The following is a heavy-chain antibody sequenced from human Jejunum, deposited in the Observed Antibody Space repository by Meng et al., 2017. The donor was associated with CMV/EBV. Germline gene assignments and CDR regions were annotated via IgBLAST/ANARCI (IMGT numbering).Heavy chain of an antibody. D-gene: IGHD5-18*01. Sequence: ASVFTFSRYWMHCVRQAPGKGLVWVSRMNSDGSSTSYADSVKGRFTIARDNAKNTLYLHMNSLRAEDTAVYYCARGGGYSYGEIEYWGQGTLVTVSS. CDR3: ARGGGYSYGEIEY. J-gene: IGHJ4*02. CDR2: MNSDGSST. V-gene: IGHV3-74*01. CDR1: VFTFSRYW.